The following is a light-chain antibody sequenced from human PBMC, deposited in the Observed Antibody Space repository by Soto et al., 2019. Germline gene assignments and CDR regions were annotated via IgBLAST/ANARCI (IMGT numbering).Light chain of an antibody. J-gene: IGKJ1*01. CDR1: QSVSSN. CDR3: QQYNNWRPWT. Sequence: EIVMTQSPATLSVSPGERATLSCRASQSVSSNLAWYQQKPGQAPRLLIYGTSTRATGIPARFSGSGSGTEFTLSISILQSEDLAVYYCQQYNNWRPWTFGQGTKLEIK. V-gene: IGKV3-15*01. CDR2: GTS.